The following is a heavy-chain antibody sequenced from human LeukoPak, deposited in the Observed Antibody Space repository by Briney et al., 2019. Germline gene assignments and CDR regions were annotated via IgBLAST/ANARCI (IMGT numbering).Heavy chain of an antibody. J-gene: IGHJ3*01. V-gene: IGHV1-18*01. CDR1: GYTFTSHD. CDR3: ATMTTVTTGRGFDA. Sequence: ASVKVSCKASGYTFTSHDMSWVRQAPGQGLEWMGWISPYNGNTNYAQKLQGRVTVTTDSSTKTAYMELRSLTSDDTAVYYCATMTTVTTGRGFDAWGQRTMVTVSS. CDR2: ISPYNGNT. D-gene: IGHD4-17*01.